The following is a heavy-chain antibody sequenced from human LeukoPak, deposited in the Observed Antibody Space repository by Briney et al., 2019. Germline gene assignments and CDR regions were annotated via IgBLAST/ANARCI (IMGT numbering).Heavy chain of an antibody. Sequence: TSETLSLTCAVSGFSISSGYYWDWIRQPPGKGLEWIGNIYHSGSTYYNPSLKSRVTISVDTSKNQFSLKLTSVTAAGTAVYYCARRPISTGIDYWGQGTLVTVSS. CDR3: ARRPISTGIDY. V-gene: IGHV4-38-2*01. D-gene: IGHD1-1*01. CDR2: IYHSGST. J-gene: IGHJ4*02. CDR1: GFSISSGYY.